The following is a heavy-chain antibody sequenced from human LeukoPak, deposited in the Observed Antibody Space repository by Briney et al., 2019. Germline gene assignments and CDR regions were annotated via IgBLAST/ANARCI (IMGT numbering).Heavy chain of an antibody. V-gene: IGHV1-18*01. CDR1: GYTFTNYG. CDR3: ARDKAVTTELTQYFHH. J-gene: IGHJ1*01. D-gene: IGHD4-11*01. CDR2: ISGYNGYT. Sequence: ASVRVSCKASGYTFTNYGVSWVRQAPGQGLEWMGWISGYNGYTNYAQKFQFRVTMTTDTSTSTAYMELRSLTSDDTAVYYCARDKAVTTELTQYFHHWGQGTLVTVSS.